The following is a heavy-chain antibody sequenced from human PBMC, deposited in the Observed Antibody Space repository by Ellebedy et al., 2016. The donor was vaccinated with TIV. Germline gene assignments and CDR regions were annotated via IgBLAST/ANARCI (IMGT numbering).Heavy chain of an antibody. D-gene: IGHD4-23*01. CDR3: ARDAAGNGGKLDY. Sequence: GESLKISCAASGFPFSPYAMAWVRQAPGKGLEWVSGIVGSGAEKYADAVKVRFTISRDSSKNTLYLQMNSLRAEDTAVYYCARDAAGNGGKLDYWGQGALVTVSS. V-gene: IGHV3-23*01. CDR2: IVGSGA. J-gene: IGHJ4*02. CDR1: GFPFSPYA.